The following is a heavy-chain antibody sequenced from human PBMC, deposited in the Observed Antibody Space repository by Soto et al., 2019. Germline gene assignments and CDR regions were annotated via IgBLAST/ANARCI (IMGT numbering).Heavy chain of an antibody. CDR1: GGTFSSYA. CDR2: IIPIFGTA. Sequence: QVQLVQSGAEVKKPGSSVKVSCKVSGGTFSSYAISWVRQAPGQGLEWMGGIIPIFGTANYAQKFQGRVTITADESTSTAYMELSSLRSEDTAVYYCARDEGASTTGTFYYYGMDVWGQGTTVTVSS. J-gene: IGHJ6*02. CDR3: ARDEGASTTGTFYYYGMDV. D-gene: IGHD1-1*01. V-gene: IGHV1-69*12.